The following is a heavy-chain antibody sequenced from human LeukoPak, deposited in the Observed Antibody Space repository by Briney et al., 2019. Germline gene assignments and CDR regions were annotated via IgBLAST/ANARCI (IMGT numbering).Heavy chain of an antibody. CDR2: IYYSGST. CDR1: GGSISSGGYY. J-gene: IGHJ6*02. V-gene: IGHV4-31*03. Sequence: KASETLSLTCTVSGGSISSGGYYWSWIRQHPGKGLEWIGYIYYSGSTYYNPSLKSRVTISVDTSKNQFSLKLSSVTAADTAVYYCARDPIITIFGVVRRGTDYYGVDVWGQGTTVTVSS. D-gene: IGHD3-3*01. CDR3: ARDPIITIFGVVRRGTDYYGVDV.